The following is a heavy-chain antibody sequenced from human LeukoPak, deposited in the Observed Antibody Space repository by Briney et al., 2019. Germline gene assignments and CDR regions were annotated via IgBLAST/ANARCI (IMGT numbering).Heavy chain of an antibody. J-gene: IGHJ4*02. CDR1: GFTFSSYG. Sequence: PGGSLRLSCAASGFTFSSYGMHWVRQAPGKGLEWVAVISYDGSNKYYADSVKGRFTISRDNSKNTLYLQMHSLRAEDTAVYYCAKKSGLGFDYWGQGTLVTVSS. CDR3: AKKSGLGFDY. D-gene: IGHD6-19*01. CDR2: ISYDGSNK. V-gene: IGHV3-30*18.